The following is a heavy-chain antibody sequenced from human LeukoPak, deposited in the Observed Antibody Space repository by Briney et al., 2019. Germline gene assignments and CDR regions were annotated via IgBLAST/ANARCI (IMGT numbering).Heavy chain of an antibody. Sequence: PSETLSLTCTVSGGSISSTTYYWAWIRQPPGKGLEWVSAISGSGSTTYYADSVKGRFTISRDNSKNTLYLQMNSLRAEDTAVYYCAKDISASQYDYFDYWGQGTLVTVSS. CDR3: AKDISASQYDYFDY. D-gene: IGHD3-3*02. CDR2: ISGSGSTT. J-gene: IGHJ4*02. V-gene: IGHV3-23*01. CDR1: GGSISSTTYY.